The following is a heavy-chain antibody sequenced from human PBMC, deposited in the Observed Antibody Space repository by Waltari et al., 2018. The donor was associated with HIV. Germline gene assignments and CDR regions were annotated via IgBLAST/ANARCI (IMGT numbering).Heavy chain of an antibody. CDR3: ARAGIATAILFDY. Sequence: LQLWESGPGLVKPSETLSLTCTVSGVSIRSGNYYWAWIRQPPGKGLEWIGSINYSGSTYYKTSLKSRVTTSLVTSMNQFSLELSSMTAADTAVYYCARAGIATAILFDYWGRGSLVTVSS. CDR2: INYSGST. CDR1: GVSIRSGNYY. D-gene: IGHD2-21*02. V-gene: IGHV4-39*07. J-gene: IGHJ4*02.